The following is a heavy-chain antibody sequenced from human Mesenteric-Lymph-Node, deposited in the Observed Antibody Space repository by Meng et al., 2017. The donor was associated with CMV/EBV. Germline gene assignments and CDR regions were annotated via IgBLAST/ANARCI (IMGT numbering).Heavy chain of an antibody. CDR3: ARAGGGGYCTPATGWDNYWYFDL. J-gene: IGHJ2*01. CDR2: IYYSGST. Sequence: GSLRLSCTVSGGSISCYYWSWIRQPPGKGLEWIGYIYYSGSTNYNPSLKSRVTISVDTSKNQFSLKLSSVTAADTAVYYCARAGGGGYCTPATGWDNYWYFDLWGRGTLVTVSS. CDR1: GGSISCYY. V-gene: IGHV4-59*01. D-gene: IGHD3-3*01.